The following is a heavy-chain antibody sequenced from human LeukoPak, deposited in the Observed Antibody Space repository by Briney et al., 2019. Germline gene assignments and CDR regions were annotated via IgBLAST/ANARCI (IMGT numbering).Heavy chain of an antibody. J-gene: IGHJ3*02. CDR2: INPNSGGT. V-gene: IGHV1-2*02. D-gene: IGHD6-19*01. CDR1: GYTFTCYY. Sequence: ASVKVSCKASGYTFTCYYMHWVRQDPGQGLEWMGWINPNSGGTNYAQKFQGRVTMTRETSISTAYMELSRLRSDDTAMYYCARRQNNRYPGIAVAAHDAFDIWGQVTMVTVSS. CDR3: ARRQNNRYPGIAVAAHDAFDI.